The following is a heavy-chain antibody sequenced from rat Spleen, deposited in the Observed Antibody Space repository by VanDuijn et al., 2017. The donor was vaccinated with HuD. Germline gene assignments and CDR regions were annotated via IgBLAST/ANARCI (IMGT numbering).Heavy chain of an antibody. D-gene: IGHD1-3*01. CDR3: ASFNYGSYGWFAY. CDR1: GFTFSNYG. CDR2: ISYDGSST. J-gene: IGHJ3*01. V-gene: IGHV5-29*01. Sequence: EVQLVESGGGLVQPGRSLKLSCAASGFTFSNYGMAWVRQAPTKGLEWVATISYDGSSTYYRDSVKGRFTISRDNAKSTLYLQMDSLRSEDTATYYGASFNYGSYGWFAYWGQGTLVTVSS.